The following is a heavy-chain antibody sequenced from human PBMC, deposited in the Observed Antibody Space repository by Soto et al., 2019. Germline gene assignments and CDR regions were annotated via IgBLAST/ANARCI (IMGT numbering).Heavy chain of an antibody. D-gene: IGHD6-19*01. Sequence: QVQLVQSGAEVKKPGASVKVSCKASGYTFTSYAMHWVRQAPGQRLEWMGWINAGNGNTKYSQKFQGRVTITRDTAASTAYMELSSLRFEDTAVYYCASTISSDWAYFDYGGQGTLVTVSS. CDR2: INAGNGNT. V-gene: IGHV1-3*01. CDR3: ASTISSDWAYFDY. CDR1: GYTFTSYA. J-gene: IGHJ4*02.